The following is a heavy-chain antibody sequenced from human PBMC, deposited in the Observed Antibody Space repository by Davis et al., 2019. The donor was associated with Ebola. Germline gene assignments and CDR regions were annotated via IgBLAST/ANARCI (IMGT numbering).Heavy chain of an antibody. CDR3: ARDHLGLPEDYYYYYGMDV. J-gene: IGHJ6*02. Sequence: SETLSLTCTVSGGSISSSSYYWGWIRQPPGKGLEWIGSIYYSGSTYYNPSLKSRVTISVATSKNQFSLKLSSVTAADTAVYYCARDHLGLPEDYYYYYGMDVWGQGTTVTVSS. V-gene: IGHV4-39*02. D-gene: IGHD1-14*01. CDR1: GGSISSSSYY. CDR2: IYYSGST.